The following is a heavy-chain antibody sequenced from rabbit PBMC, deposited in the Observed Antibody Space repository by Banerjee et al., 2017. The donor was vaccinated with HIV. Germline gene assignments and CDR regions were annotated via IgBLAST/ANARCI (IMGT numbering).Heavy chain of an antibody. J-gene: IGHJ4*01. V-gene: IGHV1S40*01. CDR2: IDAGSSGFT. Sequence: QSLEESGGDLVKPGASLTLTCTAAGVSFSSYYYMCWVRQAPGKGLEWIACIDAGSSGFTYFASWAKGRFTISKTSSTTVTLQVTSLTAADTATYFCAGDHAVSGYRFNLWGPGTLVTVS. CDR1: GVSFSSYYY. CDR3: AGDHAVSGYRFNL. D-gene: IGHD1-1*01.